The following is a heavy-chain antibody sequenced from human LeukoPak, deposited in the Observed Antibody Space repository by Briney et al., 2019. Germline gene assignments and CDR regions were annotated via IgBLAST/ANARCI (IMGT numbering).Heavy chain of an antibody. Sequence: PGGSLRLSCAASGFTFSSYAMSWVRQAPGKGLEWVSAISGRGGDTFYADSVKGRFTFSRDNSKNTMFLQMNSLRAEDTALYYCAKEARDILTHYYWGSQFDYWGQGTLVIVSS. CDR2: ISGRGGDT. CDR1: GFTFSSYA. V-gene: IGHV3-23*01. J-gene: IGHJ4*02. D-gene: IGHD3-9*01. CDR3: AKEARDILTHYYWGSQFDY.